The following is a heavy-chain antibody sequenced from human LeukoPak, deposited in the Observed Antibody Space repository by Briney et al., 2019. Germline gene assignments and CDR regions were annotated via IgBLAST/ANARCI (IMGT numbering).Heavy chain of an antibody. Sequence: GSLRLSCAASGFTFSSYWMSWVRQAPGKGLEWVANIKQDGSEKYYVDSVKGRFTISRDNAKNSLYLQMNSLRAEDTAVYYCAGDYGDYERYYMDVWGKGTTVTVSS. CDR1: GFTFSSYW. J-gene: IGHJ6*03. V-gene: IGHV3-7*01. D-gene: IGHD4-17*01. CDR2: IKQDGSEK. CDR3: AGDYGDYERYYMDV.